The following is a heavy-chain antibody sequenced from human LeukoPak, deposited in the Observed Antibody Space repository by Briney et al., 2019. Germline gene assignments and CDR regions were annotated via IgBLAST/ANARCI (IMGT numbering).Heavy chain of an antibody. V-gene: IGHV4-59*01. J-gene: IGHJ5*02. CDR2: IYYSGST. Sequence: SETLSLTCTVSGGSISSYYWSWIRQPPGKGLEWIGYIYYSGSTNYNPSLKSRVTISVDTSKNQFSLKLSSVTAADTAVYYCARAAVSSTPRWGWFDPWGQGTLVTVSS. CDR3: ARAAVSSTPRWGWFDP. D-gene: IGHD4-23*01. CDR1: GGSISSYY.